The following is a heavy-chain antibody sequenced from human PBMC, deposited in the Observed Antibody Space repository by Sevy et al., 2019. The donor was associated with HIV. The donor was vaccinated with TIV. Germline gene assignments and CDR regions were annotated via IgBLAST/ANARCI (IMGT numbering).Heavy chain of an antibody. D-gene: IGHD6-19*01. CDR3: TRDKQGEQWLVRAFDI. CDR2: TRSKAYGGTT. CDR1: GFTFGDYA. V-gene: IGHV3-49*03. Sequence: GGSLRLSCTASGFTFGDYAMSWFRQAPGKGLEWVGFTRSKAYGGTTEYAASVKGRFTISRDDSKSIAYLQMNSLKTEDTAVYYCTRDKQGEQWLVRAFDIWGQGTMVTVSS. J-gene: IGHJ3*02.